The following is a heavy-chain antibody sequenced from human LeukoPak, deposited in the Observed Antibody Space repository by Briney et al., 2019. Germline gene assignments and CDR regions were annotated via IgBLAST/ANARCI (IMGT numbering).Heavy chain of an antibody. D-gene: IGHD5-24*01. CDR1: GGSFSGYY. CDR2: INHSGST. V-gene: IGHV4-34*01. Sequence: PSETLSLTCAVYGGSFSGYYWSWIRQPPGKGLEWIGEINHSGSTNYNPSLKSRVTISVDTSKNQFSLKLSSVTAADTAVYYCARGRGDGYLFDYWGQGTLVIVSS. J-gene: IGHJ4*02. CDR3: ARGRGDGYLFDY.